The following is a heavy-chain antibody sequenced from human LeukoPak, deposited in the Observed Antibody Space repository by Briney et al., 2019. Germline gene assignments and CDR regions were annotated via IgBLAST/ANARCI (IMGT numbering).Heavy chain of an antibody. J-gene: IGHJ1*01. CDR1: GGTFSSYA. V-gene: IGHV1-69*05. D-gene: IGHD3-22*01. Sequence: SVKVPCKASGGTFSSYAISWVRQAPGQGLEWMGRIIPIFGTANYAQKFQGRVTITTDESTSTAYMELSSLRSEDTAVYYCARSDDSSGYYPSNFQHWGQGTLVTVSS. CDR3: ARSDDSSGYYPSNFQH. CDR2: IIPIFGTA.